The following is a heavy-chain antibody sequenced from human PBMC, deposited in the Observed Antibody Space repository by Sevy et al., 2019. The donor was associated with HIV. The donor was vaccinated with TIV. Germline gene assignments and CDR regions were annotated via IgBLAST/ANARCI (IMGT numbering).Heavy chain of an antibody. CDR3: AKAGVVVPAAIRTDLDY. V-gene: IGHV3-23*01. Sequence: GGSLRLSCAASGFTFSSYAMSRVRQAPRKGLEWVSAISGSGGSTYYADSVKGRFTISRDNSKNTLYLQMNSLRAEDTAVYYCAKAGVVVPAAIRTDLDYWGQGTLVTVSS. J-gene: IGHJ4*02. CDR2: ISGSGGST. D-gene: IGHD2-2*02. CDR1: GFTFSSYA.